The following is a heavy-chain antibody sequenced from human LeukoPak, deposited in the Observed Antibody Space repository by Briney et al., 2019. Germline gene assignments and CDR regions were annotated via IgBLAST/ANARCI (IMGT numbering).Heavy chain of an antibody. CDR3: AKGYYYYDSSGYYWGPPFDY. D-gene: IGHD3-22*01. Sequence: PGGSLRLSCAASGFTFSSYGMHWVRQAPGKGLEWVAFIRYDGSNKYYADSVKGRFTISRDNSKNTLYLQMNSLRAEDTAVYYCAKGYYYYDSSGYYWGPPFDYWGQGTLVTVSS. V-gene: IGHV3-30*02. CDR2: IRYDGSNK. J-gene: IGHJ4*02. CDR1: GFTFSSYG.